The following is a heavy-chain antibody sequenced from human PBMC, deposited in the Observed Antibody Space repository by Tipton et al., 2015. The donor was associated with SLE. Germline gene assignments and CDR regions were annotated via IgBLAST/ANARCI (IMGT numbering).Heavy chain of an antibody. D-gene: IGHD3-3*01. V-gene: IGHV4-39*02. CDR1: GGSISSSSYY. CDR2: IYYSGST. CDR3: ARDSPYYDFWSGYRECFQH. J-gene: IGHJ1*01. Sequence: TLSLTCTVSGGSISSSSYYWGWIRQPPGKGLEWIGKIYYSGSTYYNPSLKSRVTISIDTSKNQFYQKLSSVTAADTAVYYCARDSPYYDFWSGYRECFQHWGQGTLVNVST.